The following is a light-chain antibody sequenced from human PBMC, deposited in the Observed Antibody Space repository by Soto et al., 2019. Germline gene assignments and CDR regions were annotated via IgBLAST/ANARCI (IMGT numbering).Light chain of an antibody. V-gene: IGLV2-14*01. CDR1: SSDIGGYIF. CDR3: VSYTARSSYV. CDR2: DIN. Sequence: QSALTQPASVSGSPGQSITVSCNGTSSDIGGYIFVSWYQQHPGKAPKLMIYDINNRPSGVSKRFSGSKSGNTASLTISGLQAEDEADYYCVSYTARSSYVFGTGTKLTVL. J-gene: IGLJ1*01.